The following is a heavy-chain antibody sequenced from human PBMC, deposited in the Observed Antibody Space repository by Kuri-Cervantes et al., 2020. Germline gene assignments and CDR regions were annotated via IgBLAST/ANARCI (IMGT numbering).Heavy chain of an antibody. CDR3: ARGTECSGGSCANDAFDI. CDR2: IKQDGSEK. J-gene: IGHJ3*02. V-gene: IGHV3-7*01. CDR1: GFTFSSYW. D-gene: IGHD2-15*01. Sequence: GESLKISCAASGFTFSSYWMSWVRQAPGKGLEWVANIKQDGSEKYYVDFVKGRFTISRDNAKNSLYLQMNSLRAEDTAVYYCARGTECSGGSCANDAFDIWGQGTMVTVSS.